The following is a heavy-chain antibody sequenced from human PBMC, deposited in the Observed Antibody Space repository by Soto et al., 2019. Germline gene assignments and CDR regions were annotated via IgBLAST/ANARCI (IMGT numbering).Heavy chain of an antibody. CDR3: ARAEDDIVVQSSYYGMDV. V-gene: IGHV1-18*01. Sequence: QVQLVQSGAEVKKPGASVKVSYKASGYTFTSYGISWVRQAPGQGLEWMGWISGYNGNTNYAQKVKGRVTMTTDTSTSTVYMELRSLRSDDTAVYYCARAEDDIVVQSSYYGMDVWGQGTTVTVSS. J-gene: IGHJ6*02. D-gene: IGHD2-15*01. CDR1: GYTFTSYG. CDR2: ISGYNGNT.